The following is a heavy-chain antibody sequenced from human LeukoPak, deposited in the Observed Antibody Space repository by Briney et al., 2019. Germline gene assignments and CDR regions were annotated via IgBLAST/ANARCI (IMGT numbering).Heavy chain of an antibody. CDR3: ARVGRSGTDYEY. Sequence: SQTLSLTCAISGDSVSSNSATWDWITQSPSRGLEWLGRTYYRSKWYNDYAVSVKSRLTINPDKSKNQFSLHLNSVTPEDTAVYCWARVGRSGTDYEYWGQGTLVTVSS. V-gene: IGHV6-1*01. J-gene: IGHJ4*02. D-gene: IGHD1-26*01. CDR2: TYYRSKWYN. CDR1: GDSVSSNSAT.